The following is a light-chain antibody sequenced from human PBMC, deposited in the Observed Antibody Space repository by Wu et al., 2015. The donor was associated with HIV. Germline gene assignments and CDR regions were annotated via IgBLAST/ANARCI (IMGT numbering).Light chain of an antibody. Sequence: DIVLTQSPANLSLSPGERVTLSCRASQNVRNYLAWYQQKPGQAPRLLIYDASIRATGIPLRFSGSGSGTDFTLTISRLEPEDFAVYYCQQYGSSPLTFGQGTKVEIK. CDR2: DAS. CDR1: QNVRNY. V-gene: IGKV3-20*01. J-gene: IGKJ1*01. CDR3: QQYGSSPLT.